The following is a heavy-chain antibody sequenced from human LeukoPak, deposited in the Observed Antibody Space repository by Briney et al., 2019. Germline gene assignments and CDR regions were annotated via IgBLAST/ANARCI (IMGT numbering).Heavy chain of an antibody. Sequence: PGGSLRLSCVASGFTFSSYWISWVRQAPGKGLEWVANIKEDESQRYYVDSVKGRFTISRDNTKNSVYLQMNNLRAEDTAVYYCARGRAMDIWGQGTMVTVSS. V-gene: IGHV3-7*03. CDR1: GFTFSSYW. J-gene: IGHJ3*02. CDR3: ARGRAMDI. CDR2: IKEDESQR.